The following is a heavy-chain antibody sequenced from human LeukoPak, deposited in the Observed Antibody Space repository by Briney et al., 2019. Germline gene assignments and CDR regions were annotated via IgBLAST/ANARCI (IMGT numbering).Heavy chain of an antibody. Sequence: PGGSLRLSCAASGFTFSSYWMHWVRQTPGKGLVWVSRINGAESSISYADSVKGRVTISRDNAKNTLYLQMNNLRAEDTAVYYCARGGDYKNDYWGQGTLVTVSS. V-gene: IGHV3-74*01. CDR1: GFTFSSYW. CDR3: ARGGDYKNDY. J-gene: IGHJ4*02. CDR2: INGAESSI. D-gene: IGHD4-17*01.